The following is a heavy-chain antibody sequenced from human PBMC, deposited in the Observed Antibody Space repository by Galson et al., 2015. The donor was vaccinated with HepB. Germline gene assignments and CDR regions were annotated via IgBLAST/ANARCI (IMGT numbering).Heavy chain of an antibody. CDR1: GFTFSSYW. CDR2: TNGDESTT. J-gene: IGHJ6*02. Sequence: SLRLSCAASGFTFSSYWMHWVRQAPGKGLVWVSRTNGDESTTTYADSVKGRFSISRDNAKNTLYLQMNSMRVEDTAVYYCARGRNHGLDVWGHGTTVTVSS. CDR3: ARGRNHGLDV. V-gene: IGHV3-74*01.